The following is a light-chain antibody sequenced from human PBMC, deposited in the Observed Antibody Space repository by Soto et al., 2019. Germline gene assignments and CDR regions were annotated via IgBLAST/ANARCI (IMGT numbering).Light chain of an antibody. CDR3: HQYGRSAPST. V-gene: IGKV3-20*01. Sequence: EIVMKQSPATLSVSPGESATXSCRXSQSVSSNYLAWYQQKPGQAPRLLIYSAWGRDTGIPDMLSGTGSGTDFTLTIRSLDPEDFAVYYCHQYGRSAPSTF. CDR1: QSVSSNY. J-gene: IGKJ5*01. CDR2: SAW.